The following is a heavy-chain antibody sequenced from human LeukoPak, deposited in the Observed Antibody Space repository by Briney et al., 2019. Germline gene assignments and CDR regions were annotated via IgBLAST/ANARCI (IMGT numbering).Heavy chain of an antibody. CDR1: GDSVSSNSAA. D-gene: IGHD7-27*01. CDR3: ARTPGPAHYMDV. V-gene: IGHV6-1*01. CDR2: TYYRSKWYN. J-gene: IGHJ6*03. Sequence: SQTLSLTCAISGDSVSSNSAAIRQSPSRGLEWLGRTYYRSKWYNDYAVSVKSRITINPDTSKNQFSLQLNSVTPEDTAVYYCARTPGPAHYMDVWGKGTTVTVSS.